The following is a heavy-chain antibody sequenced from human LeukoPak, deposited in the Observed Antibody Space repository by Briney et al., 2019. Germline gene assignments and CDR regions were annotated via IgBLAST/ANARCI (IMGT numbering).Heavy chain of an antibody. CDR1: GYSISSGYY. CDR2: IFHSGGT. Sequence: PSETLSLTCAVSGYSISSGYYWGWIRQPPGKGLEWIGSIFHSGGTYYNPSLKSRVTISVDTSKNQFSLKLSSVTAADTAVYYCARDPVGDYGDYWGQGTLVTVSS. J-gene: IGHJ4*02. V-gene: IGHV4-38-2*02. D-gene: IGHD4-17*01. CDR3: ARDPVGDYGDY.